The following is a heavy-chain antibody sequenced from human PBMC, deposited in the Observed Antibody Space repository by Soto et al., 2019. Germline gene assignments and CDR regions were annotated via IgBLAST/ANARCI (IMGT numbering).Heavy chain of an antibody. Sequence: GGSLRLSCAASGFTFSSYGMNWVRQAPGKGLEWVSAISDTGGNTYYADSVKGRFTISRDNSKSTLYLQMNSLRAEDTAVYYCAKRVLYSSSSPHFDYWGQGTLVTVSS. J-gene: IGHJ4*02. CDR1: GFTFSSYG. V-gene: IGHV3-23*01. CDR3: AKRVLYSSSSPHFDY. CDR2: ISDTGGNT. D-gene: IGHD6-6*01.